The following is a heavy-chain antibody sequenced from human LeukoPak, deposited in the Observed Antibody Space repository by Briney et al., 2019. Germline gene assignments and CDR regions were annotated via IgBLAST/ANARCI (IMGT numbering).Heavy chain of an antibody. CDR1: GGSISSGGYY. CDR2: IYYSGST. V-gene: IGHV4-31*03. D-gene: IGHD3-22*01. CDR3: AREGGYYDSSGYPTYYFDY. J-gene: IGHJ4*02. Sequence: SQTLSLTCTVSGGSISSGGYYWSWIRQHPGKGLEWIGYIYYSGSTYYNPSLESRVTISVDTSKNQFSLKLSSVTAADTAVYYCAREGGYYDSSGYPTYYFDYWGQGTLVTVSS.